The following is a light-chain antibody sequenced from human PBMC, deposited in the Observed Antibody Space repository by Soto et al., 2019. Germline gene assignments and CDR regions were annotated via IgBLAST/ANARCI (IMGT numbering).Light chain of an antibody. V-gene: IGKV3-15*01. CDR1: QSVGIA. J-gene: IGKJ2*01. CDR3: QQYNNWPPAYT. Sequence: EIVMTESPATLSVSPGERATLSCRASQSVGIALAWYQQKPGQAPRLLIYDASARAAGTPARFSGSGSGTEFTLTISSLQSEDFAVYYCQQYNNWPPAYTFGQGTRLEIK. CDR2: DAS.